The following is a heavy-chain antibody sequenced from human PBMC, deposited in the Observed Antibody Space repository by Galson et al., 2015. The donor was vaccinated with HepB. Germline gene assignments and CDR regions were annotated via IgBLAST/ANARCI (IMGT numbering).Heavy chain of an antibody. D-gene: IGHD3-22*01. CDR1: GYTFTIYY. J-gene: IGHJ4*02. CDR2: INPSDGDT. CDR3: AREAHSTLDRSGYNFDY. Sequence: SVKVSCKASGYTFTIYYMHWVRQAPGQGLEWMGIINPSDGDTRYAQKFQGRVTMTRDTSTSTVFIELSSLRSEDTAVYYCAREAHSTLDRSGYNFDYWGQGTLVTVSS. V-gene: IGHV1-46*01.